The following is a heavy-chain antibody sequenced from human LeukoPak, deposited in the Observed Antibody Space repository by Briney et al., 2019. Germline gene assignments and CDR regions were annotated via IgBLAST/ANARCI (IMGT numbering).Heavy chain of an antibody. CDR1: GGSISSGDYY. Sequence: PSQTLSLTCTVSGGSISSGDYYWSWIRQPPGKGLEWIGYIHYSGRTYYNPSLKSRLPISVDTSKNQFSLKLSSVTAADTAVYFCARVRSDGSGTIWGQGTMVTVSS. D-gene: IGHD3-10*01. CDR2: IHYSGRT. CDR3: ARVRSDGSGTI. J-gene: IGHJ3*02. V-gene: IGHV4-30-4*08.